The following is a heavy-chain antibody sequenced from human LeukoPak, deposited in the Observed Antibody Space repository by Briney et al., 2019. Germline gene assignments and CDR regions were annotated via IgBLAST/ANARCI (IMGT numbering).Heavy chain of an antibody. CDR2: ISSSSSYI. Sequence: GGSLRLSCAASGFTFSTYSMNWVRQAPGKGLEWVSSISSSSSYIYYADSVKGRFTISRDNAKNSLFLQMNSLRAEDTAVYYCARSGDYTYGYFDYWGQGTLVTVSS. CDR1: GFTFSTYS. J-gene: IGHJ4*02. V-gene: IGHV3-21*01. CDR3: ARSGDYTYGYFDY. D-gene: IGHD4-17*01.